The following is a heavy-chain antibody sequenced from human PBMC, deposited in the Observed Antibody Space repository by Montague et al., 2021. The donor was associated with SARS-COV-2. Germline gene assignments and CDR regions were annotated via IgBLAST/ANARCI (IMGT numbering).Heavy chain of an antibody. CDR3: ARRIVSCDRYFDL. CDR1: NASIDNYY. D-gene: IGHD2-15*01. J-gene: IGHJ2*01. V-gene: IGHV4-59*01. Sequence: SETLSLTCTVSNASIDNYYWSWVRQSPGKGLEYIGYIHYSGRTNYNPSLRSRVTISIDTSKNQFSLKLMSVTAAETAIYFCARRIVSCDRYFDLWGRGTLVTVSS. CDR2: IHYSGRT.